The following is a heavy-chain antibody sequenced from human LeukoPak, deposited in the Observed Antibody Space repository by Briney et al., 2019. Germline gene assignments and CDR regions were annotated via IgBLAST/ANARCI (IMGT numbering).Heavy chain of an antibody. D-gene: IGHD6-19*01. V-gene: IGHV3-7*01. CDR3: ARGVAGTAFDY. J-gene: IGHJ4*02. CDR2: IKEDGSEI. Sequence: GGSLRLSCAASGFNFSTYWMTWVRQVLGKGLEWVANIKEDGSEIYYVDAVKGRFSISRDNAKNSLYLQMNSLRAEDTAVYYCARGVAGTAFDYWGQGTLVTVSS. CDR1: GFNFSTYW.